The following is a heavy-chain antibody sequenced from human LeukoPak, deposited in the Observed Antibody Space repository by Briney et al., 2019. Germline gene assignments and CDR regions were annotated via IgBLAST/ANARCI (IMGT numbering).Heavy chain of an antibody. CDR2: ISSSSSYI. J-gene: IGHJ4*02. CDR3: ARGWAAKWELLKPFAY. CDR1: GFTFSSYS. V-gene: IGHV3-21*01. Sequence: GVSLRLSCAASGFTFSSYSMNWVRQAPGKGLEWVSAISSSSSYIYYADSVKGRFTISRDNAKNSLYLQMNSLGAEDTAVYYCARGWAAKWELLKPFAYWGQGTLVTVSS. D-gene: IGHD1-26*01.